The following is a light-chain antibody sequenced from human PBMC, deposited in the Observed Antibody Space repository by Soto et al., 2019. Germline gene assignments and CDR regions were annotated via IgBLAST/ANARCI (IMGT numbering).Light chain of an antibody. CDR3: QQYNSYPWT. J-gene: IGKJ1*01. CDR2: DAS. Sequence: EIQMTQSPSTLSSSVGDRVTITCRASQSITTWLAWYQQKPGKAPKLLIYDASTLESGVPSRFSGSGSGTEFTLTINSLQPDDFATYYCQQYNSYPWTFGQGTKVDI. CDR1: QSITTW. V-gene: IGKV1-5*01.